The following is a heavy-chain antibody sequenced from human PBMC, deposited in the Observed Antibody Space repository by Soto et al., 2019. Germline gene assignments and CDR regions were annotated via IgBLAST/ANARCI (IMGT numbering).Heavy chain of an antibody. J-gene: IGHJ4*02. CDR2: INPSGAGT. CDR3: ARDSAKGRDGYNPFDY. CDR1: GYTFSNYY. D-gene: IGHD5-12*01. V-gene: IGHV1-46*01. Sequence: QVQLMQSGAEVKKPGASVKVSCRASGYTFSNYYMHWVRQAPGQGLEWMGIINPSGAGTSYAQKFQGRVTMTRDTSTSTVYMDLSSLRSEDTAMYYCARDSAKGRDGYNPFDYWGQGTLVTVSS.